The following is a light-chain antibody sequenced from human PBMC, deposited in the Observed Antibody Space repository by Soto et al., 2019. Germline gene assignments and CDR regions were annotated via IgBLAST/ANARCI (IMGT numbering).Light chain of an antibody. V-gene: IGKV1-5*01. CDR3: EQYHSHPYT. CDR2: DAS. Sequence: DIQMTQSPSTLSASVGDGVTITCRASQSISNRLAWYQQRPGKAPKYLIYDASTLDSGAPSRFSGSGSGTEFTLSISSLQPDDFATYYCEQYHSHPYTFGQGTKVEIK. J-gene: IGKJ2*01. CDR1: QSISNR.